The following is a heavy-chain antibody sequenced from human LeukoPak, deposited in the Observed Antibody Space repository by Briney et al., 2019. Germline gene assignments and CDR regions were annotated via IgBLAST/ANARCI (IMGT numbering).Heavy chain of an antibody. V-gene: IGHV3-48*04. D-gene: IGHD3-16*01. J-gene: IGHJ4*02. CDR1: GFAFGTYT. CDR3: ANIPNSFGPDY. CDR2: ITGTSSII. Sequence: GGSLRLSCTASGFAFGTYTMNWVRQAPGKGPEWLSYITGTSSIIYYADSVKGRFTVSRDNAKNSLYLQMNSLRVEDTAVYYCANIPNSFGPDYWGQGSLITVSS.